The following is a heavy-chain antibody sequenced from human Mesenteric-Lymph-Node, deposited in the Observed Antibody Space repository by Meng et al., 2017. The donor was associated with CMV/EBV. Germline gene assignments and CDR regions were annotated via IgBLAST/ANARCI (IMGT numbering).Heavy chain of an antibody. Sequence: SETLSLTCAVYGGSFSGYYWSWIRQPPGKGLEWIGEINHSGSTYYNPSLKSRVTISVDTSKNQFSLKLSSVTAADTAVYYCARQNYDYDFWSGYYTGTYYYYGMDVWGQGTTVTVSS. CDR3: ARQNYDYDFWSGYYTGTYYYYGMDV. V-gene: IGHV4-34*01. CDR2: INHSGST. CDR1: GGSFSGYY. J-gene: IGHJ6*02. D-gene: IGHD3-3*01.